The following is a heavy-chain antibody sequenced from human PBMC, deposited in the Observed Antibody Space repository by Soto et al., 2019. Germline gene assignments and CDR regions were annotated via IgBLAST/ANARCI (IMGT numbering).Heavy chain of an antibody. D-gene: IGHD5-18*01. Sequence: QVQLVESGGGVVQPGRSLRLSCAASGFTFSSYAMHWVRQAPGKGLEWVAVISYDGSNKYYADSVKGRFTISRDNSKNTLYLRMNSLRAEDTAVYYCARALRGDTAPRALDYWGQGTLVTVSS. CDR3: ARALRGDTAPRALDY. CDR2: ISYDGSNK. J-gene: IGHJ4*02. CDR1: GFTFSSYA. V-gene: IGHV3-30-3*01.